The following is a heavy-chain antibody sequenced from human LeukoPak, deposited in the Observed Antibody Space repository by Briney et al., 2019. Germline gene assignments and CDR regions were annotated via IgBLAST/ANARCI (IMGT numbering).Heavy chain of an antibody. CDR1: GYTFTSYG. Sequence: ASVKVSCKASGYTFTSYGISWVRQAPGQGLEWMGWISAYNGNTNYAQKLQGRVTMTTDTSTSTAYMELRSLRSDDTAVYYCARFWSSWYTTEHFHHWGQGTLVTVSS. V-gene: IGHV1-18*01. CDR3: ARFWSSWYTTEHFHH. CDR2: ISAYNGNT. D-gene: IGHD6-13*01. J-gene: IGHJ1*01.